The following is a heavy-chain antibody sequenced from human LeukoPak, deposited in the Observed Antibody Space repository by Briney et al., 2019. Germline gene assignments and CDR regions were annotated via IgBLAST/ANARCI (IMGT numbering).Heavy chain of an antibody. V-gene: IGHV1-69*01. CDR2: IIPIFGTA. Sequence: GSSVKVSCKASGGTFISYAISWVRQAPGQGLEWMGGIIPIFGTANYAQKFQGRVTITADESTSTAYMELSSLRSEDTAVYYCARVRGIAARRYYFGYWGQGTLVTVSS. CDR3: ARVRGIAARRYYFGY. J-gene: IGHJ4*02. D-gene: IGHD6-13*01. CDR1: GGTFISYA.